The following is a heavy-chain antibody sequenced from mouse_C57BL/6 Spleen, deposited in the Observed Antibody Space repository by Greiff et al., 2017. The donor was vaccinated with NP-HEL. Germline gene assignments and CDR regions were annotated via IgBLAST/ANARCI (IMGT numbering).Heavy chain of an antibody. CDR3: ARAWLREPWFAY. CDR1: GYTSTDYN. CDR2: INPNIGGT. J-gene: IGHJ3*01. Sequence: VQLQQSGPELVKPGASVKMSCKASGYTSTDYNMHWVKQSHGKSLEWFGNINPNIGGTSYNQKFKGKATLTVNKSSSTAYMELRSLTSEDAAVYYCARAWLREPWFAYWGQGTLVTVSA. V-gene: IGHV1-22*01. D-gene: IGHD2-2*01.